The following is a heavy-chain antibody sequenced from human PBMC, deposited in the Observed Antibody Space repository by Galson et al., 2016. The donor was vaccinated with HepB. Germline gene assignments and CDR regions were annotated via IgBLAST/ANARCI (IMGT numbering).Heavy chain of an antibody. CDR2: ISGSGAST. D-gene: IGHD3-10*01. CDR1: GFTFSSYS. V-gene: IGHV3-23*01. Sequence: SLRLSCAASGFTFSSYSVHWVRQAPGKGLEWVSLISGSGASTYYTDSVKGRFTISRDNSKNTMYLQMNSLRAEDTAVYYCVKVVGRFGTGGDAFDIWGQGTMVTVSS. CDR3: VKVVGRFGTGGDAFDI. J-gene: IGHJ3*02.